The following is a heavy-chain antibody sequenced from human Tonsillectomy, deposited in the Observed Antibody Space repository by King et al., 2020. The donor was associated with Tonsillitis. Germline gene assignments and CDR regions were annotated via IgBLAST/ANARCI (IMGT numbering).Heavy chain of an antibody. CDR3: ARERGNGPPLSLDV. Sequence: QLQLQESGPGLVKPSETLSLTCIVSGGAITNYYWSWIRQPPGKGLEWIGYIYYTGSTSYNPSLKSRVSISVDTSKNQVFLQLTSVTAADTAMYYCARERGNGPPLSLDVWGQGTMVTVSS. V-gene: IGHV4-59*01. D-gene: IGHD2/OR15-2a*01. J-gene: IGHJ3*01. CDR2: IYYTGST. CDR1: GGAITNYY.